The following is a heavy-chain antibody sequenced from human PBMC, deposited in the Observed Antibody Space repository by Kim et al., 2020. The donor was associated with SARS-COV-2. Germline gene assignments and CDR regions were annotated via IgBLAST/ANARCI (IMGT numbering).Heavy chain of an antibody. Sequence: SVKVSCKASGGTFSSYAISWVRQAPGQGLEWMGGIIPIFGTANYAQKFQGRVTITADESTSTAYMELSSLRSEDTAVYYCARDGGVTIFGVVPNAEGAGGMDVWGQGTTVTVSS. V-gene: IGHV1-69*13. CDR3: ARDGGVTIFGVVPNAEGAGGMDV. D-gene: IGHD3-3*01. CDR1: GGTFSSYA. J-gene: IGHJ6*02. CDR2: IIPIFGTA.